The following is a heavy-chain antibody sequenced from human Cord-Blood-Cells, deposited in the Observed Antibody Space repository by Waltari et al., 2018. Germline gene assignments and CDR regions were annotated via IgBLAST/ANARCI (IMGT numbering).Heavy chain of an antibody. V-gene: IGHV4-39*07. Sequence: QLQLQESGPGLVKPSETLSLTCTVSGGSISSSSYYWGWIRQPPGKGLEWIGSIYYSGSTSYNPSLKSRVTISVDTSKNQFSLKLSSVTAADTAVYYCARRKGRGSYFDYWGQGTLVTVSS. CDR1: GGSISSSSYY. CDR2: IYYSGST. CDR3: ARRKGRGSYFDY. J-gene: IGHJ4*02. D-gene: IGHD1-26*01.